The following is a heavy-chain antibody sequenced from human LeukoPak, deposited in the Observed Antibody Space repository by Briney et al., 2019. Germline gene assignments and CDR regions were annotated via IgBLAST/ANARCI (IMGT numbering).Heavy chain of an antibody. CDR1: GYTFTSYG. CDR3: ARDLRRIVPAAMNWFDP. Sequence: GASVKVSCKASGYTFTSYGISWVRQAPGQGLEWMGWISAYNGNTNYAQKLQGRVTMTTDTSTSTAYMELRSLRSDDTAVYYCARDLRRIVPAAMNWFDPWGQGTLVTVSS. D-gene: IGHD2-2*01. V-gene: IGHV1-18*01. J-gene: IGHJ5*02. CDR2: ISAYNGNT.